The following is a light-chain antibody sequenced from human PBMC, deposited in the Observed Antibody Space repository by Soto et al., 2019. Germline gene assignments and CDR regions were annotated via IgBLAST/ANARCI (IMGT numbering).Light chain of an antibody. J-gene: IGLJ1*01. V-gene: IGLV2-14*01. CDR2: EVT. Sequence: QSVLAQPAAVSGSPGQSITIACTGTSSEVGAYNYVSWYQQHPGKVPKLLIYEVTNRPSGVSDRFSGSKSGNTASLTISGLQAEDEADYYCSSKRDSSTLFVFGTGTKVTVL. CDR3: SSKRDSSTLFV. CDR1: SSEVGAYNY.